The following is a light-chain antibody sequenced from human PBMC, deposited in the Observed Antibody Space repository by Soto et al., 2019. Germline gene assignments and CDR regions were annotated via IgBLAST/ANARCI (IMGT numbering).Light chain of an antibody. J-gene: IGKJ1*01. CDR2: DAS. V-gene: IGKV3-20*01. CDR3: QQYGGSPRT. Sequence: VLTQSPGTLSLSPGEGATLSCRASQRVASDLAWYLQKPGQPPRLLIYDASIRATGIPDRISGSGSERDFTLTITRLEPEDFAVYYCQQYGGSPRTFGQGTKVDIK. CDR1: QRVASD.